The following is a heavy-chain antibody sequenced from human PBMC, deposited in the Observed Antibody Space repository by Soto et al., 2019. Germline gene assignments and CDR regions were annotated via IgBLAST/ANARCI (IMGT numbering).Heavy chain of an antibody. J-gene: IGHJ5*02. Sequence: PGGSLRLSCAASGFSFRDYYMSWIRQAPGKGLEWISYISGSGNTIYYADSVKGRFIISRDNAKNSLFLQMNSLRADDTAVYYCARDRLPMVVVVMGWFDPWGPGTLVTVSS. D-gene: IGHD3-22*01. CDR3: ARDRLPMVVVVMGWFDP. V-gene: IGHV3-11*01. CDR1: GFSFRDYY. CDR2: ISGSGNTI.